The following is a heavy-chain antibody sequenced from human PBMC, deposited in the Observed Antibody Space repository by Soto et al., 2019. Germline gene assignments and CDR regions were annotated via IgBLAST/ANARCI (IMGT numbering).Heavy chain of an antibody. CDR1: GERISIYP. J-gene: IGHJ1*01. Sequence: SLNLYRKTSGERISIYPISWLRHTPGQGLEWMGGIIPIFGTANYAQKFQGRVTITADKSTSTAYMELSSLRSEDTAVYYCARGQYYDFWSGYRIWGQGTLVSVSS. D-gene: IGHD3-3*01. CDR2: IIPIFGTA. CDR3: ARGQYYDFWSGYRI. V-gene: IGHV1-69*06.